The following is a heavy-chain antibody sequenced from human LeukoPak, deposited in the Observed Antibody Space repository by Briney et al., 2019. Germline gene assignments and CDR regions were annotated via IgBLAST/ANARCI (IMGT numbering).Heavy chain of an antibody. CDR2: IYPGDSDT. CDR1: GYTFTSYW. J-gene: IGHJ6*03. D-gene: IGHD5-24*01. V-gene: IGHV5-51*01. Sequence: ASVKVSCKASGYTFTSYWIGWVRQMPGKGLEWMGIIYPGDSDTRYSPSFQGQVTISADKSISTAYLQWSSLKASDTAMYYCARLEDGSNPYYMDVWGKGTTVTVSS. CDR3: ARLEDGSNPYYMDV.